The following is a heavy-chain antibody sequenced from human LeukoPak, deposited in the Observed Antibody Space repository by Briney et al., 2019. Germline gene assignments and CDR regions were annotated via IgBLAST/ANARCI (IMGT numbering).Heavy chain of an antibody. Sequence: SETLSLTCTVSGGSISSGDYYWSWIRQPPGKGLEWIGYIYYSGSTYYNPSLKSRVTISVDTSKNQFSLKLSSVTAADTAVYYCARAVRDNYYDSSGYSWDYWGQGTLVTVSS. D-gene: IGHD3-22*01. CDR2: IYYSGST. CDR1: GGSISSGDYY. J-gene: IGHJ4*02. V-gene: IGHV4-30-4*01. CDR3: ARAVRDNYYDSSGYSWDY.